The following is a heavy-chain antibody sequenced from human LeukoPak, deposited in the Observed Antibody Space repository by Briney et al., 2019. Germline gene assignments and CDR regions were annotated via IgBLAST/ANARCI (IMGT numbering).Heavy chain of an antibody. CDR1: GFIFNNYA. Sequence: GGSLRLSCAASGFIFNNYALSWVRQTPGKGLEWVSAISGSGRNTYYADSVKGRFTTSRDNSKNTLYLQMNSLRAEDTAVYYCAKSRGSSLPMSRYFDYWGQGTLVTVSS. V-gene: IGHV3-23*01. J-gene: IGHJ4*02. D-gene: IGHD3-10*01. CDR3: AKSRGSSLPMSRYFDY. CDR2: ISGSGRNT.